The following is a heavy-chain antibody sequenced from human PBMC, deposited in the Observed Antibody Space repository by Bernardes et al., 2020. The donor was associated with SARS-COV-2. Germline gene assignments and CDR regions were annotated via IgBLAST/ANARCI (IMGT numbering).Heavy chain of an antibody. CDR2: IYSGGST. Sequence: GGSLRLSCAASGFTVSSNYMSWVRQAPGKGLEWVSVIYSGGSTYYADSVKGRFTISRDNSKNTLYLQMNSLRAEDTAVYYCARGDGYDNYYYGMDVWGQGTTVTVSS. D-gene: IGHD5-12*01. CDR1: GFTVSSNY. V-gene: IGHV3-53*01. J-gene: IGHJ6*02. CDR3: ARGDGYDNYYYGMDV.